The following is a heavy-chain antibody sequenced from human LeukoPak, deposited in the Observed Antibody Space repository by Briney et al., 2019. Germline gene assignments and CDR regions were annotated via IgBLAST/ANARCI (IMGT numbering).Heavy chain of an antibody. CDR2: ISSSSSYI. J-gene: IGHJ4*02. Sequence: GGSLRLSCAASGFTFSSYSMNWVRQAPGKGLEWVSSISSSSSYIYYADSVKGRFTISRDNAKNSLYLQMNSLRAEDTAVYYCARIGLGELSFSDYWGQGTLVTVPS. CDR3: ARIGLGELSFSDY. D-gene: IGHD3-10*01. CDR1: GFTFSSYS. V-gene: IGHV3-21*01.